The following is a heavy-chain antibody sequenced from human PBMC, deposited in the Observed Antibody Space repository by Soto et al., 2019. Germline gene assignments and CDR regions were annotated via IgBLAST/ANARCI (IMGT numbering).Heavy chain of an antibody. CDR3: AREGIAVAPFSCWFDP. CDR1: GGTFSSYA. Sequence: QVQLVQSGAEVKKPGSSVKVSCKASGGTFSSYAISWVRQAPGQGLEWMGGIIPIFGTANYAQKFQGRVTITADESTRTAYMELSRLRAEDTAVYYCAREGIAVAPFSCWFDPWGQGTLVTGSS. CDR2: IIPIFGTA. D-gene: IGHD6-19*01. V-gene: IGHV1-69*01. J-gene: IGHJ5*02.